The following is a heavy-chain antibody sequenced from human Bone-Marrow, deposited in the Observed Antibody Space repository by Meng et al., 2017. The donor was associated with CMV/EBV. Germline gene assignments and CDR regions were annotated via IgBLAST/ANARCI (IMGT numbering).Heavy chain of an antibody. CDR1: GFTFSSYG. CDR2: IRYDGSNK. J-gene: IGHJ6*02. V-gene: IGHV3-30*02. Sequence: GESLKISCAASGFTFSSYGMHWVRQAPGKGLEWVAFIRYDGSNKYYADSVKGRFTISRDNSKNTLYLQMNSLRAEDTAVYYCAKDQREGIDSNYYYYYGMDVWGQGTTVTVSS. D-gene: IGHD4-11*01. CDR3: AKDQREGIDSNYYYYYGMDV.